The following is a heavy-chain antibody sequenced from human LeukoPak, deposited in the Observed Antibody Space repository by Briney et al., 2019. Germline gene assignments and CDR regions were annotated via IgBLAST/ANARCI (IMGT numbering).Heavy chain of an antibody. CDR1: GFTFSNHG. J-gene: IGHJ4*02. CDR3: AKDYRVGASQQDY. Sequence: GGSLRLSCAASGFTFSNHGMHWVRQARGKWLEWVAIIWSDGSNKYYADSVKGRFTISRDNSRNTLYLQMYSLRAEETALYYCAKDYRVGASQQDYWGQGTLVTVSS. D-gene: IGHD1-26*01. CDR2: IWSDGSNK. V-gene: IGHV3-33*06.